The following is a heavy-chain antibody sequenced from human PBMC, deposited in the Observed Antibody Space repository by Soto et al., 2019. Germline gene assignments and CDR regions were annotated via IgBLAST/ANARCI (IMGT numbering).Heavy chain of an antibody. CDR1: GGSFSGYY. J-gene: IGHJ2*01. D-gene: IGHD3-10*01. CDR3: ARGRGDGYNQHWYFDL. CDR2: INHSGST. Sequence: QVHLQQWGAGLLKPSETLSLTCAVYGGSFSGYYWSWIRQPPGKGLEWIGEINHSGSTNYTPSLNSRVSISIGTPHNQFSLKLSSVTAADTAVYYCARGRGDGYNQHWYFDLWGRXTL. V-gene: IGHV4-34*01.